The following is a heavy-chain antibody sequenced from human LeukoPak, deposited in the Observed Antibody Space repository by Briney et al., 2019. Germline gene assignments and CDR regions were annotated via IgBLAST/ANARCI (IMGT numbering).Heavy chain of an antibody. J-gene: IGHJ5*02. Sequence: PSETLSLTCIVSGGSISSSSYYWGWIRQPPGKGLEWIGSIYYRGRTYYNPSLKSRVTISVDTSKNQFSLKSSDVAAADTGVYYCVRIAARYNWFDPWGQGALVTVSS. V-gene: IGHV4-39*01. CDR3: VRIAARYNWFDP. CDR2: IYYRGRT. CDR1: GGSISSSSYY. D-gene: IGHD6-25*01.